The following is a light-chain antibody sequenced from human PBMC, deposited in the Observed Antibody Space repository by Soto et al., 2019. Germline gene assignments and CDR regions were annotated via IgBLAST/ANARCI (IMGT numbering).Light chain of an antibody. CDR1: QNIRSW. V-gene: IGKV1-5*01. Sequence: DIQMTQSPATLSASVGDRVTITCRASQNIRSWLAWYQQKPGKVPHLLIWDTSKLHSGVPSRFSGSGSGTEFTLTIGCLQRDDFATYWCQQYDEYPLTFGGGTKVELK. J-gene: IGKJ4*01. CDR3: QQYDEYPLT. CDR2: DTS.